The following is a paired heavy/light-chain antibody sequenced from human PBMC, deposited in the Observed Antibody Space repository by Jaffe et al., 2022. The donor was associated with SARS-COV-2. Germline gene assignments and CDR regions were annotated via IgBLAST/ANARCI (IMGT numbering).Light chain of an antibody. CDR1: QSISSW. V-gene: IGKV1-5*03. Sequence: DIQMTQSPSTLSASVGDRVTITCRASQSISSWLAWYQQKPGKAPKLLIYKASSLESGVPSRFSGSGSGTEFTLTISSLQPDDFATYYCQQYNSYSQTFGQGTKVEIK. CDR2: KAS. J-gene: IGKJ1*01. CDR3: QQYNSYSQT.
Heavy chain of an antibody. Sequence: QVQLQESGPGLVKPSETLSLTCTVSGGSISSYYWSWIRQPPGKGLEWIGYIYYSGSTNYNPSLKSRVTISVDTSKNQFSLKLSSVTAADTAVYYCARGWARRWLQLTAEEGDAFDIWGQGTMVTVSS. CDR3: ARGWARRWLQLTAEEGDAFDI. V-gene: IGHV4-59*01. J-gene: IGHJ3*02. CDR2: IYYSGST. D-gene: IGHD5-12*01. CDR1: GGSISSYY.